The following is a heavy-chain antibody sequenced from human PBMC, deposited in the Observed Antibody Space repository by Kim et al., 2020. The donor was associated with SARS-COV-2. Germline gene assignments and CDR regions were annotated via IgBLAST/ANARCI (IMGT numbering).Heavy chain of an antibody. J-gene: IGHJ4*02. V-gene: IGHV3-30*18. CDR3: AKDRAARPPYYFDY. CDR2: ISDDGTNK. D-gene: IGHD6-6*01. CDR1: GFTFSSFG. Sequence: GGSLRLSCAASGFTFSSFGMNWVRQAPGKGLEWVAVISDDGTNKYYADFVKGRFTIYRDNSKNTLYLQMNSLRAEDMAVYYCAKDRAARPPYYFDYWGQGTLVTVSS.